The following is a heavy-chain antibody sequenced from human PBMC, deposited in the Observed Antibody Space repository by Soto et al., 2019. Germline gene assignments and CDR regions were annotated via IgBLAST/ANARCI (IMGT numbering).Heavy chain of an antibody. CDR3: ARDRYGDSYVGFDY. Sequence: ASVKVSCKASGYTFTSYAMHWVRQAPGQRLEWMGWINAGNGNTKYSQKSQGRVTMTRDTSTSTVYMELSSLRSEDTAVYYCARDRYGDSYVGFDYWGQGTLVTVSS. J-gene: IGHJ4*02. CDR2: INAGNGNT. D-gene: IGHD5-18*01. CDR1: GYTFTSYA. V-gene: IGHV1-3*01.